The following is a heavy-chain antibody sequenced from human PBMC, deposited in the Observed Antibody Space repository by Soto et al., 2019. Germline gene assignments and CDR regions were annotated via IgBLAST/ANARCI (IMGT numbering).Heavy chain of an antibody. J-gene: IGHJ4*02. V-gene: IGHV1-69*06. CDR1: GGTFSSYA. CDR3: ARAVTSYYYGSGSYTYYFDY. Sequence: QVQLVQSGAEVKKPGSSVKVSCKASGGTFSSYAISWVRQAPGQGLEWMGGIIPIFGTANYAQKFQGRVTITADKSTSTAYRELSSLRSEDTAVYYCARAVTSYYYGSGSYTYYFDYWGQVTLVNVSS. D-gene: IGHD3-10*01. CDR2: IIPIFGTA.